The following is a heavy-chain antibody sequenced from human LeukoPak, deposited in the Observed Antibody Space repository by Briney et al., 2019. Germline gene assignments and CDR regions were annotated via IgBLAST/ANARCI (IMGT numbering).Heavy chain of an antibody. D-gene: IGHD3-22*01. J-gene: IGHJ4*02. Sequence: PGGSLRLSCAASGFTFSSYAMHWVRRAPGKGLGWVAVISYDGSNKYYADSVKGRFTISRDNSKNTLYLQMNSLRAEDTAVYYCASACYDSSGYYDYWGQGTLVTVSS. V-gene: IGHV3-30*04. CDR3: ASACYDSSGYYDY. CDR1: GFTFSSYA. CDR2: ISYDGSNK.